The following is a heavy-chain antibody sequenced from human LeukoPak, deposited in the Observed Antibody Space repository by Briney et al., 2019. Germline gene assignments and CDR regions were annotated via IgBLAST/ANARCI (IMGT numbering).Heavy chain of an antibody. J-gene: IGHJ3*02. CDR1: GDSISAFY. Sequence: PWETLSLTCTASGDSISAFYWSWIRQPPGKGLEWIGYIYYSGSTNYNPSLKSRVTISIETSKNQFSLKLRSVTAADTAVYYCARGGARGSSAFDIWGQGTMVTVSS. CDR2: IYYSGST. D-gene: IGHD3-10*01. V-gene: IGHV4-59*01. CDR3: ARGGARGSSAFDI.